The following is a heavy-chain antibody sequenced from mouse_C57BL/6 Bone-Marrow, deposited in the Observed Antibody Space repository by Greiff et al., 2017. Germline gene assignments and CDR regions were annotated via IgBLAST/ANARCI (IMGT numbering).Heavy chain of an antibody. V-gene: IGHV14-4*01. D-gene: IGHD2-5*01. CDR2: IDPENGDT. Sequence: EVQLQQSGAELVRPGASVKLSCTASGFNIKDDYMHWVKQRPEQGLEWIGWIDPENGDTEYASKFQGKATITADTSSNTAYLQLSSLTSEDTAVYYCIPVYSNFSYYAMDYWGQGTSVTVSS. CDR1: GFNIKDDY. J-gene: IGHJ4*01. CDR3: IPVYSNFSYYAMDY.